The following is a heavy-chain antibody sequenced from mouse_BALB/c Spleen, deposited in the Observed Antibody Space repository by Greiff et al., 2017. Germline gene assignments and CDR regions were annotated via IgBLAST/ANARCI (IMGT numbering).Heavy chain of an antibody. J-gene: IGHJ4*01. CDR2: INPSNGGT. V-gene: IGHV1S81*02. CDR3: TRNQAYYGTMDY. CDR1: GYTFTSYY. D-gene: IGHD2-10*01. Sequence: QVQLQQSGAELVKPGASVKLSCKASGYTFTSYYRYWVKQRPGQGLEWIGEINPSNGGTNFNEKFKSKATLTVDKSSSTAYMQLSSLTSEDSAVYYCTRNQAYYGTMDYWGQGTSVTVSS.